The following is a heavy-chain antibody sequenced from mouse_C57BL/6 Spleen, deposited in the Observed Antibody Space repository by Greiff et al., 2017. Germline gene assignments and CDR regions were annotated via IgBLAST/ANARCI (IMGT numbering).Heavy chain of an antibody. V-gene: IGHV1-15*01. Sequence: VQLQQSGAELVRPGASVTLSCQASGYTFTDYEMHWVKPTPVHGLEWIGALDPDTGCTAYNQKFKGKAILTADKSSSTAYIGLRSLTSEDSAVYYCTRGYYAMDDWGQGTSVTVSS. CDR3: TRGYYAMDD. CDR1: GYTFTDYE. J-gene: IGHJ4*01. CDR2: LDPDTGCT.